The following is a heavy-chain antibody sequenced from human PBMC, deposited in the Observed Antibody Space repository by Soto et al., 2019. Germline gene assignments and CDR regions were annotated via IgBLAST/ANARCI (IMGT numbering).Heavy chain of an antibody. CDR3: ARDAFKNNQSKYRNSPGMKYNWFDP. Sequence: PGGSLRLSCAASGFTFSSYSMNWVRQAPGKGLEWVSSISSSSSYIYYADSVKGRFTISRDNAKNSLYLQMNSLRAEDTAVYYCARDAFKNNQSKYRNSPGMKYNWFDPWGQGTLVTVSS. V-gene: IGHV3-21*01. J-gene: IGHJ5*02. CDR1: GFTFSSYS. CDR2: ISSSSSYI. D-gene: IGHD3-16*02.